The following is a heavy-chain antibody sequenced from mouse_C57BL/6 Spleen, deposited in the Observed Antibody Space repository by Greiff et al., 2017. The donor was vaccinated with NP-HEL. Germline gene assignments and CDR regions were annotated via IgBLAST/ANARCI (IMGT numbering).Heavy chain of an antibody. V-gene: IGHV2-2*01. Sequence: VQLQESGPGLVQPSQCLSITCTASGFSLTSYGVHWVRQSPGQGLEWLGVIWSGGSTDYYAAFISSPSISKDNSKSQVFFKMNSLQADDAAIYFFASDGYDVSCWGQGTLVTVSA. D-gene: IGHD2-2*01. J-gene: IGHJ3*01. CDR3: ASDGYDVSC. CDR1: GFSLTSYG. CDR2: IWSGGST.